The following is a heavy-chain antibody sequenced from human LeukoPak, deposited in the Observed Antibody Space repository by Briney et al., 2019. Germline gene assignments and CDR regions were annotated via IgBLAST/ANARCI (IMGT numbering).Heavy chain of an antibody. Sequence: ASVKVSCKASGHTFTSYGISWVRQAPGQGLEWMGWISAYNGNTNYAQKLQGRVTMTTDTSTSTAYMELRSLRSDDTAVYYCATQNQGWLMDAFDIWGQGTMVTVSS. D-gene: IGHD6-19*01. CDR2: ISAYNGNT. CDR3: ATQNQGWLMDAFDI. V-gene: IGHV1-18*01. J-gene: IGHJ3*02. CDR1: GHTFTSYG.